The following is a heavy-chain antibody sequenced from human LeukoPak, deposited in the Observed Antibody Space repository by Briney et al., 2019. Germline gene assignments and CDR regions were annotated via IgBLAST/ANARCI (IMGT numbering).Heavy chain of an antibody. V-gene: IGHV4-4*07. Sequence: PSETLSLTCTVSGGSISSHYWSWIRQPAGKGLEWIGRIYTSGSTNYNPSLKSRVTMSVDTSKNQFSLKLSSVTAADTAVYYCAREGVMDIVVVPAHYFDYWGQGTLVTVSS. CDR3: AREGVMDIVVVPAHYFDY. CDR1: GGSISSHY. J-gene: IGHJ4*02. D-gene: IGHD2-2*03. CDR2: IYTSGST.